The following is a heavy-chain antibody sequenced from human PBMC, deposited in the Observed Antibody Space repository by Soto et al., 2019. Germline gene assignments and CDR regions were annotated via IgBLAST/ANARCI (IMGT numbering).Heavy chain of an antibody. Sequence: SETLSLTCTVSGGSISSGDYYWSWIRQPPGKGLEWIGYIYYSGSTYYNPSLKSRVTISVDTSKNQFSLKLSSVTAADTAVYYCASAPPRGHYYYYYMDVWGKGTTVTVSS. CDR3: ASAPPRGHYYYYYMDV. CDR2: IYYSGST. D-gene: IGHD3-10*01. J-gene: IGHJ6*03. V-gene: IGHV4-30-4*01. CDR1: GGSISSGDYY.